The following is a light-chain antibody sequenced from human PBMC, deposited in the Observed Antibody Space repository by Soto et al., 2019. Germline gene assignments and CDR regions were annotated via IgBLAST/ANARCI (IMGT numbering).Light chain of an antibody. CDR3: RVPANLLGA. V-gene: IGKV3-11*01. CDR2: DES. CDR1: QSVGSY. Sequence: AAVCLSAKERAILSCRASQSVGSYLAWYQQRPGQAPRLLIYDESTRATGIPARFSGSGSGTDITLTCSIRDPEDLVVCSMRVPANLLGAFAQGTKVDIK. J-gene: IGKJ1*01.